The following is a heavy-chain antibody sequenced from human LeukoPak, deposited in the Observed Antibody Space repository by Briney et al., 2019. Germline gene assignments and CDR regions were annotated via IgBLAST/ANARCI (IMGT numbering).Heavy chain of an antibody. D-gene: IGHD3-9*01. Sequence: GGSLRFSCAASGFTCSSYEMNWVRQAPGKGLEWVSAISGSGGSTYYADSVKGRFTISRDNSKNTLYLQMNSLRAEDTAVYYCAKMYYDILTAPDAFDIWGQGTMVTVSS. V-gene: IGHV3-23*01. CDR3: AKMYYDILTAPDAFDI. CDR1: GFTCSSYE. J-gene: IGHJ3*02. CDR2: ISGSGGST.